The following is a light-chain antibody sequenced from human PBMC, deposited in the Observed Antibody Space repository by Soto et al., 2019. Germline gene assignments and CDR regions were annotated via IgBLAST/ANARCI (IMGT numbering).Light chain of an antibody. Sequence: QSALAQPASVSGSPGHSITISCTGTSSDVGGYNYVSWYQQHPGKAPKLMIYDVSNRPSGGSNRFSVSKSGNTASLTISGLQAEDEADYYCSSYTSSSPLYVFGAGTKVTVL. CDR1: SSDVGGYNY. J-gene: IGLJ1*01. CDR2: DVS. CDR3: SSYTSSSPLYV. V-gene: IGLV2-14*01.